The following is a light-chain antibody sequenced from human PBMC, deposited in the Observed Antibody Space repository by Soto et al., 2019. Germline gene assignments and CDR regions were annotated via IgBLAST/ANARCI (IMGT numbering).Light chain of an antibody. J-gene: IGKJ4*01. CDR3: QYYGRSPLT. Sequence: EIVMTQSPATLSVSPGERATLSCRASQRVSSSLAWYQQKPGQAPRLLVFDASTRATGVPARFSGSGSGTDFTLTISRLEPEDFAVYYCQYYGRSPLTFGGGTKVDI. CDR1: QRVSSS. V-gene: IGKV3-20*01. CDR2: DAS.